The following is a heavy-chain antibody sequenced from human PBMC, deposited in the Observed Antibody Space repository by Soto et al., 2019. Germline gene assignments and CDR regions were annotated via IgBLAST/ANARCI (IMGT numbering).Heavy chain of an antibody. J-gene: IGHJ5*02. D-gene: IGHD6-19*01. V-gene: IGHV1-18*01. Sequence: ASVKVSCKASGYTFTSYGISWVRQAPGQGLEWMGWISAYNGNTNYAQKLQGRVTMTTDTSTSTAYMKLRSLRSDDTAVYYCARELYSSGWSWFDPWGQGTLVTVSS. CDR3: ARELYSSGWSWFDP. CDR2: ISAYNGNT. CDR1: GYTFTSYG.